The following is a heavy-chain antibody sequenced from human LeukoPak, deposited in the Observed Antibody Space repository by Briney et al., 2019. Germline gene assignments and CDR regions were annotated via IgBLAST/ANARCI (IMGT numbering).Heavy chain of an antibody. CDR3: ASRGDLSWFGAVRH. D-gene: IGHD3-10*01. J-gene: IGHJ4*02. CDR2: IKEDGTEK. Sequence: GGSLRLSCAVSGLTFNKYWMTWVRQAPGKGPEGVATIKEDGTEKHYVGSVKGRFTISRDNAKNSLYLQLNSLRTEDTALYYCASRGDLSWFGAVRHWGQGTLVTVSS. CDR1: GLTFNKYW. V-gene: IGHV3-7*01.